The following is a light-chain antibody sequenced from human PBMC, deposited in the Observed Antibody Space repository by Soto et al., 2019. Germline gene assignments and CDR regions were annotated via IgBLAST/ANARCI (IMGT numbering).Light chain of an antibody. CDR1: QSVSSH. CDR2: DTS. Sequence: EIVLTQSPATLSLSPGERAALSCRASQSVSSHLAWYQQKPGQAPRLLIYDTSNRATGIPVRFSGSGSETDFTLIISSLEPEDFAVYFFQQRSNWPETFGQGTKLEIK. V-gene: IGKV3-11*01. J-gene: IGKJ2*01. CDR3: QQRSNWPET.